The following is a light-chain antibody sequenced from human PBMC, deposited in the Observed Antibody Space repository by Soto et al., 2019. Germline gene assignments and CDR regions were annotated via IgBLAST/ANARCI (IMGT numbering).Light chain of an antibody. V-gene: IGKV3-11*01. CDR3: QQRTNWPIT. Sequence: EIVLTQSPATLSLSPGERATLSCRASQRISAYLGWYQQKPGQAPRLLIYDASNRATGIPVRFSGSGSGTDFTLTISSLEPEDFAVYYCQQRTNWPITFGQGTRLEIK. J-gene: IGKJ5*01. CDR1: QRISAY. CDR2: DAS.